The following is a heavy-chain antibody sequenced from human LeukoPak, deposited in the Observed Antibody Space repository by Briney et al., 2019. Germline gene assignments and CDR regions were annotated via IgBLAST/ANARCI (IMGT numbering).Heavy chain of an antibody. CDR2: ISSSSSTI. Sequence: GGSLRLSCAASGFTFSTYSMNWVRQAPGKGLEWVSYISSSSSTIYYADSVKGRFTISRDNAKNSLYLQMNSLRAEDTAVYYCVRVGLYSGYDSAYYFDYWGQGTLVTVSS. D-gene: IGHD5-12*01. V-gene: IGHV3-48*04. J-gene: IGHJ4*02. CDR3: VRVGLYSGYDSAYYFDY. CDR1: GFTFSTYS.